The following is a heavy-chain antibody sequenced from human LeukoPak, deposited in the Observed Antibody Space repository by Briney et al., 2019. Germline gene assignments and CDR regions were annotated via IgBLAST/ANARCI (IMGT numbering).Heavy chain of an antibody. Sequence: GGSLRLSCAASGFTFSSYWMHWVRQVPGKGLVWVSRINSDGSSTTYADSVRGRFTISRDNAKNLLYLQMDSLRAEDTAVYFCAREGGSRAVAGTGNWFDPWGQGTLVTVSS. J-gene: IGHJ5*02. CDR3: AREGGSRAVAGTGNWFDP. CDR1: GFTFSSYW. V-gene: IGHV3-74*03. CDR2: INSDGSST. D-gene: IGHD6-19*01.